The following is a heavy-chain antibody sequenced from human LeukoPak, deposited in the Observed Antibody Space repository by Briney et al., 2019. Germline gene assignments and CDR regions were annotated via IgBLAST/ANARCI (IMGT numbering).Heavy chain of an antibody. CDR2: IYSGDSGVST. Sequence: PGGSLRLSCAASGFSVSNTYMSWVRQAPGKGLEWVSVIYSGDSGVSTYYADSVKGRFTISRHNSKNTLYLQMSSLRAEDTAVYFCARSAARLRYYYAMDVWGQGTTVTV. CDR3: ARSAARLRYYYAMDV. V-gene: IGHV3-53*04. J-gene: IGHJ6*02. CDR1: GFSVSNTY. D-gene: IGHD6-6*01.